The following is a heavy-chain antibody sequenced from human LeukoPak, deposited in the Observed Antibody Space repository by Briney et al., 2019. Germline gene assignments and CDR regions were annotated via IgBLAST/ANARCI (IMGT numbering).Heavy chain of an antibody. D-gene: IGHD3-10*01. CDR1: GFTFSSYA. CDR3: AKDGGSGSYGNYYYSMDV. CDR2: ISGSGGST. J-gene: IGHJ6*02. V-gene: IGHV3-23*01. Sequence: PGGSLRLSCAASGFTFSSYAMSWVRQAPGKGLEWVSAISGSGGSTYYADSVKGRFTISRDNSKNTLYLQMNSLRAEDTAVYYCAKDGGSGSYGNYYYSMDVWGQGTTVTVSS.